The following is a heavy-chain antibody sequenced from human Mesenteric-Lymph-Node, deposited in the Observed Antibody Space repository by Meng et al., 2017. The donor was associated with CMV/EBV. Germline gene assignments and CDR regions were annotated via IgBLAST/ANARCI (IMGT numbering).Heavy chain of an antibody. Sequence: GESLKISCSASGFTFSNYAMNWVRQAPGKGLEWVGRIKSKTDSGTTDYAAPVKGRFTISRDDSKTTLYLQMDSLKTEDTAVYYCTTSRHWGQGTLVTVSS. CDR1: GFTFSNYA. J-gene: IGHJ4*02. CDR3: TTSRH. CDR2: IKSKTDSGTT. V-gene: IGHV3-15*01.